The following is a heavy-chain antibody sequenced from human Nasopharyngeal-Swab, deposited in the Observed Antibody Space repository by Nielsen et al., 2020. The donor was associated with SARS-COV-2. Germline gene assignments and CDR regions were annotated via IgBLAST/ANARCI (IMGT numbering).Heavy chain of an antibody. V-gene: IGHV4-59*08. CDR2: IHSSGST. J-gene: IGHJ3*02. D-gene: IGHD7-27*01. CDR1: VSGGTVSGGSISSYY. Sequence: SETLSLTCTVSGGTVSGGSISSYYWSWIRQPPGKGLEWIGYIHSSGSTKYNPSLKSRVTISVDTSKNQFSLKLSSVTAADTAVYYCASWAGAGDIWGAFDIWGQGTMVTVSS. CDR3: ASWAGAGDIWGAFDI.